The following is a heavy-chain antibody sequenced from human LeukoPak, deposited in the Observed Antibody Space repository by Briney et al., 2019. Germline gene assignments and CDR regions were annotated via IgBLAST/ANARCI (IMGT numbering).Heavy chain of an antibody. J-gene: IGHJ4*02. Sequence: PGGSLRLSCAASGFTVSSNYMSWVRQAPGKGLEWVSVICGGGSTYYADSVKGRFTISRDNSKNTLYLQMNSLRAEDTAVYYCARAVASVAGLAYWGQGTLVTVSS. CDR1: GFTVSSNY. CDR3: ARAVASVAGLAY. V-gene: IGHV3-66*01. CDR2: ICGGGST. D-gene: IGHD6-19*01.